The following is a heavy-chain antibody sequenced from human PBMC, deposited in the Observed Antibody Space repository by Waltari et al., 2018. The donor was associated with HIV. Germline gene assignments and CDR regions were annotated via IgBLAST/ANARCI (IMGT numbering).Heavy chain of an antibody. CDR3: ARGLDILTGHYHWFLDV. CDR1: GGSITSGDYY. V-gene: IGHV4-61*02. D-gene: IGHD3-9*01. J-gene: IGHJ2*01. Sequence: QVQLQESGPGLVKPSQTLSPTCTVSGGSITSGDYYWTWIRQPAGKGLEWIGRVYTSGSANYNPSLRSRVTMSLDTSKNQFSLKLTSVTAADTAVYYCARGLDILTGHYHWFLDVWGRGTLVTVSS. CDR2: VYTSGSA.